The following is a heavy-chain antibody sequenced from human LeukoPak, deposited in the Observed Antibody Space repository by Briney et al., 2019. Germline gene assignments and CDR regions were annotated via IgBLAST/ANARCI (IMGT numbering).Heavy chain of an antibody. Sequence: SETLSLTCTVSIYSISSGYYWGWIRQPPGKGLEWIGSIYHSGGTYYKPSLKSRVTISVDTSKNQFSLRLSTVTAADTAVYYCARAGVATWQYWGQGTLVTVSS. CDR2: IYHSGGT. CDR1: IYSISSGYY. CDR3: ARAGVATWQY. D-gene: IGHD5-12*01. V-gene: IGHV4-38-2*02. J-gene: IGHJ4*02.